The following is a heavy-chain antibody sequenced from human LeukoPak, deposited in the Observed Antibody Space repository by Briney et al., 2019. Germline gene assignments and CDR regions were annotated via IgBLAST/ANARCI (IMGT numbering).Heavy chain of an antibody. D-gene: IGHD6-19*01. J-gene: IGHJ4*02. Sequence: GGSLRLSCAASGFTFNNYAMNWVRQAPGKGLEWVSSISESGGTTDYADSVKGRFTISRDNSKDTLYLQMNSLRAEDTAVYYCARQWLVNGWGQGTLVTVSS. CDR2: ISESGGTT. CDR3: ARQWLVNG. CDR1: GFTFNNYA. V-gene: IGHV3-23*01.